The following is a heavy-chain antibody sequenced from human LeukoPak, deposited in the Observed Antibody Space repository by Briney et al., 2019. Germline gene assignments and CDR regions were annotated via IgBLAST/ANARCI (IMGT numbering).Heavy chain of an antibody. J-gene: IGHJ5*02. CDR3: ARTGIAARRDWFDP. D-gene: IGHD6-6*01. CDR2: ISSSSSYI. V-gene: IGHV3-21*01. CDR1: GFTFSSYS. Sequence: GGSLRLSCAASGFTFSSYSMNWVRQAPGKGLEWVSSISSSSSYIYYADSVKGRFTISRDNAKNSLYLRMNSLRAEDTAVYYCARTGIAARRDWFDPWGQGTLVTVSS.